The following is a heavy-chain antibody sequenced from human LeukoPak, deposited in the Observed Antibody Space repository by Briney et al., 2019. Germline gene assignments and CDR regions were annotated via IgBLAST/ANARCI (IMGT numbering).Heavy chain of an antibody. CDR3: AKAGGLELRLGYYYDMDV. V-gene: IGHV3-9*01. CDR1: GFTFDDYA. CDR2: ISWNSGSI. J-gene: IGHJ6*03. D-gene: IGHD1-7*01. Sequence: GGSLRLSCAASGFTFDDYAMHWVRQAPGKGLEWVSGISWNSGSIGYADSVKGRFTISRDNAKNSLYLQMNSLRAEDTALYYCAKAGGLELRLGYYYDMDVWGKGTTVTVSS.